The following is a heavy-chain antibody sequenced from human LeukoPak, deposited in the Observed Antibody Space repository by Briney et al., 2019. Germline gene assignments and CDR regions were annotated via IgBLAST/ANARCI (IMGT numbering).Heavy chain of an antibody. CDR2: ISYNSGSV. Sequence: GRSLRLSCAASGFTFDEFAMRWVRQAPGKGLEWVSGISYNSGSVAYADSVKGRFTISRDNAKNSLYLQMNSLRPEDTALYYCAKDTRDYYYYMDVWGTGTTVTVSS. V-gene: IGHV3-9*01. J-gene: IGHJ6*03. CDR1: GFTFDEFA. CDR3: AKDTRDYYYYMDV.